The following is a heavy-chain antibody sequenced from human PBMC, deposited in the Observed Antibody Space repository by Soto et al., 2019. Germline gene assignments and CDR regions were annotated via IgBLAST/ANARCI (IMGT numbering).Heavy chain of an antibody. CDR3: AKDWGRYCSVRYCHLFDN. Sequence: QVQLLESGGGVVQPGRSLRLSCAASGFTFSSYVMHWVRQAPGRRLEWVARISFDGSNAYYADSVKGRFTISRDDSKSTLYLEMNRLRAEGTAVYYCAKDWGRYCSVRYCHLFDNWGQGTLVAVSS. V-gene: IGHV3-30*18. D-gene: IGHD2-15*01. CDR1: GFTFSSYV. CDR2: ISFDGSNA. J-gene: IGHJ4*02.